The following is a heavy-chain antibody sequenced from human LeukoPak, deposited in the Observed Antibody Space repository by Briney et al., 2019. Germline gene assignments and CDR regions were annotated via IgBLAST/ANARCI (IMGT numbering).Heavy chain of an antibody. CDR3: AKRSCSGGSCNFDY. D-gene: IGHD2-15*01. CDR2: ISDSGGAT. V-gene: IGHV3-23*01. Sequence: GGSLRLAWAASGFTFSNYAMSWVRQAPGGGLEWVSAISDSGGATNCASSVKGPFTISRDNSRNTLYLQMNSLRAADTAVYYCAKRSCSGGSCNFDYWGQGTPVTVSS. CDR1: GFTFSNYA. J-gene: IGHJ4*02.